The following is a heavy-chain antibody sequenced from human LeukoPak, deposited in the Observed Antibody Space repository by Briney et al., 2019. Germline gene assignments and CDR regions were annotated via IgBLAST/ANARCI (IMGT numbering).Heavy chain of an antibody. D-gene: IGHD2-2*01. CDR3: ARHAVPATPYYFDY. V-gene: IGHV5-51*01. CDR2: IYPGDSDT. CDR1: GYSFTSYW. J-gene: IGHJ4*02. Sequence: GESLKISCKGSGYSFTSYWIGWVRQMPGKGLEWMGIIYPGDSDTRYSPSFQGQVTISADKSISTTYLQWSSLKASDTAMYYRARHAVPATPYYFDYWGQGTLVTVSS.